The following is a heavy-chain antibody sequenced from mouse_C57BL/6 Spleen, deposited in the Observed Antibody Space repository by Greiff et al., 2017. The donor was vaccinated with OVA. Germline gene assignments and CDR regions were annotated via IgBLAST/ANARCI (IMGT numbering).Heavy chain of an antibody. J-gene: IGHJ2*01. CDR1: GYTFTSYW. D-gene: IGHD1-1*01. V-gene: IGHV1-61*01. CDR2: IYPSDNET. Sequence: QVQLQQPGAELVRPGSSVKLSCKASGYTFTSYWMDWVKQRPGQGLEWIGNIYPSDNETHYNQKFKDKATLTVDKSSSTAYMQLSSLTSEDSAVYYCARLGITTVVATGYWGQGTTLTVSS. CDR3: ARLGITTVVATGY.